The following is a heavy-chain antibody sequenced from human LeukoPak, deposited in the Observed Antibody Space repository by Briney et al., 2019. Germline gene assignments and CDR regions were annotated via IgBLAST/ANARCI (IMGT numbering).Heavy chain of an antibody. CDR3: AKDFDTTVALDAFDM. D-gene: IGHD4-23*01. CDR1: GFSFSNYA. CDR2: IRGNGGST. V-gene: IGHV3-23*01. Sequence: GGSLRLSCAASGFSFSNYAMNWVRQAPGKGLEWVSSIRGNGGSTYYAASVKGRFVISRDNSKNTLYLQMMGLRAEDTAVYYCAKDFDTTVALDAFDMWGQGTLVAVSS. J-gene: IGHJ3*02.